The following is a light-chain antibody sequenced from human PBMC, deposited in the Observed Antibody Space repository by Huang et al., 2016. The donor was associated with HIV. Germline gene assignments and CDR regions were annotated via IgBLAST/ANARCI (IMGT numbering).Light chain of an antibody. CDR3: HQYYSALLS. J-gene: IGKJ2*03. CDR1: KSLLYSSNNKNY. V-gene: IGKV4-1*01. CDR2: WAS. Sequence: DIVMTQSPDSLALSLGERGTINCRSNKSLLYSSNNKNYLAWYQQKPGQPPKLLIYWASTRESGVPDRFSGSGSGTDFALTISSLQAEDVAVYYCHQYYSALLSFGQGTKVEIK.